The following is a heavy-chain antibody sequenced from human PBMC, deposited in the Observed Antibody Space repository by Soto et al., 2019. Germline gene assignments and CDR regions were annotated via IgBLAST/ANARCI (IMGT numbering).Heavy chain of an antibody. CDR2: IIPIFGTA. D-gene: IGHD1-26*01. CDR3: ARDGGRHSGGSDY. V-gene: IGHV1-69*01. Sequence: QVQLVQSGAEVKKPGSSVKVSCKASGGTFSSYSINWVRQAPGQGIEWMGEIIPIFGTANYAQKFQGRVTITADESTSTAYMELSSLRSEDTAVYYCARDGGRHSGGSDYWGQGTLVTVSS. CDR1: GGTFSSYS. J-gene: IGHJ4*02.